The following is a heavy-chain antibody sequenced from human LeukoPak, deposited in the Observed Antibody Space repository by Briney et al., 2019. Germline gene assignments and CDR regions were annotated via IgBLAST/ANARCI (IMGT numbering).Heavy chain of an antibody. D-gene: IGHD3-22*01. CDR3: ARAPENSGYYYGY. CDR2: INPNSGGT. Sequence: ASVKVSCKASGYTFTGYYMHWMRQAPGQGLEWMGWINPNSGGTNYAQKFQGRVTMTRDTSISTAYMELSRLRSDDTAVYYCARAPENSGYYYGYWGQGTLVTASS. CDR1: GYTFTGYY. V-gene: IGHV1-2*02. J-gene: IGHJ4*02.